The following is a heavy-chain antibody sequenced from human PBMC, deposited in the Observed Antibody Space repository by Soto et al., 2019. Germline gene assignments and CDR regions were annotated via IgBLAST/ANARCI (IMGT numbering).Heavy chain of an antibody. Sequence: SETLSLTCTVSGGSISSYYWSWIRQPPGKGLEWIGYIYYSGSTNYNPSLKSRVTISVDTSKNQFSLKLSSVTAADTAVYYCARNRGRSRQTHYYFDYWGQGTLVTVSS. CDR2: IYYSGST. V-gene: IGHV4-59*01. J-gene: IGHJ4*02. CDR3: ARNRGRSRQTHYYFDY. CDR1: GGSISSYY. D-gene: IGHD1-26*01.